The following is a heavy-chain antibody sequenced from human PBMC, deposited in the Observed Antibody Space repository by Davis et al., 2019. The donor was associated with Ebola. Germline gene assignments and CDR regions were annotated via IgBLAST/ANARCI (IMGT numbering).Heavy chain of an antibody. V-gene: IGHV3-15*07. CDR3: TTGPSFDSGGY. D-gene: IGHD2-21*01. J-gene: IGHJ4*02. Sequence: PGGSLRLSCAASGFTFSNAWMNWVRQAPGKGLEWVGRIKSKTDGGTTDYAAPVKGRFTISRDDSKNTLFLQVNSLKTEDTAVYYCTTGPSFDSGGYWGQGTLVTVSS. CDR1: GFTFSNAW. CDR2: IKSKTDGGTT.